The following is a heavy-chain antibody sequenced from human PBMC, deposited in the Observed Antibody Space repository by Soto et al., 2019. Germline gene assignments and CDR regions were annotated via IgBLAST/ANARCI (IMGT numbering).Heavy chain of an antibody. CDR1: GYSVATYSAT. Sequence: SHTLSLTCAISGYSVATYSATWNLIRQSPSRGLEWLGRTYYRSKWFHDYAVSVRSRMNINPDTAKNQLSLHLDSVTPEDTAVYYCVRLIGNSWFDSWGQGTLVTVSS. V-gene: IGHV6-1*01. CDR3: VRLIGNSWFDS. D-gene: IGHD4-4*01. J-gene: IGHJ5*01. CDR2: TYYRSKWFH.